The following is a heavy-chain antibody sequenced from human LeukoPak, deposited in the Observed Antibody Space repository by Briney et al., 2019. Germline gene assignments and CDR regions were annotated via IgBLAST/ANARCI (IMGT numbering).Heavy chain of an antibody. D-gene: IGHD6-13*01. CDR1: GDSVSSNSAA. CDR3: ARAQAAATRIRTLDY. CDR2: TYYRSKWYN. V-gene: IGHV6-1*01. J-gene: IGHJ4*02. Sequence: SQTLSLTCAISGDSVSSNSAAWNWIRQSPSRGLEWLGRTYYRSKWYNDYAVSVKSRITINPDTSKNQFSLKLSSVTAADTAVYYCARAQAAATRIRTLDYWGQGTLVTVSS.